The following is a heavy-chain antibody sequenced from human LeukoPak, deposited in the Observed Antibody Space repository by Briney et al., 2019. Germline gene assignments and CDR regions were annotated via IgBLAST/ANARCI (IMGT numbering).Heavy chain of an antibody. J-gene: IGHJ5*02. CDR1: GGSISSRSYY. Sequence: SETLSLTCTVSGGSISSRSYYWGWVRQPPGKGLEWIGSVYYSVNTYYNPSLKSRVTISVDTSKNQFSLNLISVTAADTAVYYCARSRIAAISGFDPWGQGTRVTVSS. V-gene: IGHV4-39*01. CDR3: ARSRIAAISGFDP. D-gene: IGHD6-13*01. CDR2: VYYSVNT.